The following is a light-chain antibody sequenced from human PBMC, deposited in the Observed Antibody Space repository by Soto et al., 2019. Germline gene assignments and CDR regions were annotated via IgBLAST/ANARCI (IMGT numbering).Light chain of an antibody. CDR3: QAWDSSTSPYV. CDR2: QDS. J-gene: IGLJ1*01. V-gene: IGLV3-1*01. Sequence: SYELTQPPSVSVSPGQTASITCSGDKLGDKYACWYQQKPGQSPVLVIYQDSKRPSGIPERFSGSNSGNTATLTISGTPAMDEADYYCQAWDSSTSPYVFGTGTKLTVL. CDR1: KLGDKY.